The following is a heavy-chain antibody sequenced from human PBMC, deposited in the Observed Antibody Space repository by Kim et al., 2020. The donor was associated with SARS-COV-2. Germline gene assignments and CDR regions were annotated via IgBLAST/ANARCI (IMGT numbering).Heavy chain of an antibody. J-gene: IGHJ4*02. V-gene: IGHV4-39*01. Sequence: YNPSPKSRVTISVDTSKNQFSLKLSSVTGADTAVYYCARGRGFGGASFAYWGQGTLVTVSS. D-gene: IGHD2-15*01. CDR3: ARGRGFGGASFAY.